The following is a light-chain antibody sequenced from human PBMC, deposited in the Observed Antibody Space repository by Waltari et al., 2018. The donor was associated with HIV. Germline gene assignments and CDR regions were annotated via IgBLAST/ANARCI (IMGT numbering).Light chain of an antibody. CDR3: AAWDDSLNGWV. V-gene: IGLV1-44*01. CDR2: SNN. J-gene: IGLJ3*02. Sequence: QSVLTQPPSASGTPGQRVTISCSGSSSNIGSKTVNWYQQLPGTAHKLLIYSNNQRPSGVPDRFSCSKSGTSASLAISGLQSEDEADYYCAAWDDSLNGWVFGGGTKLTVL. CDR1: SSNIGSKT.